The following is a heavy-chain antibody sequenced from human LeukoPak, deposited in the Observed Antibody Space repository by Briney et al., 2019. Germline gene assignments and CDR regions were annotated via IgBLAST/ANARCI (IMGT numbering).Heavy chain of an antibody. D-gene: IGHD3-10*01. Sequence: GGSLRLSCAASGFTFSNAWMSWVRQAPGKGLEWVGRIKSRTDGGTTDYAAPVKGRFTISRDDSKNTLYLQMNSLKTEDTAVYYCTTILWFGELSRFDPWGQGTLVTVSS. J-gene: IGHJ5*02. CDR1: GFTFSNAW. CDR2: IKSRTDGGTT. CDR3: TTILWFGELSRFDP. V-gene: IGHV3-15*01.